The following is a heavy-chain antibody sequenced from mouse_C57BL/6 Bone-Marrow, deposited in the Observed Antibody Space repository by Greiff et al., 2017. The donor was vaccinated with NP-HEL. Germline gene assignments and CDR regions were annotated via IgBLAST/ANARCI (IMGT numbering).Heavy chain of an antibody. J-gene: IGHJ1*03. D-gene: IGHD1-1*01. CDR2: ISNGGGST. Sequence: EVKVEESGGGLVQPGGSLKLSCAASGFTFSDYYMYWVRQTPEKRLEWVAYISNGGGSTYYPDTVKGRFTISRDNAKNTLYLQMSRLKSEDTAMYYCARREFITTPRYFDVWGTGTTVTVSS. CDR1: GFTFSDYY. V-gene: IGHV5-12*01. CDR3: ARREFITTPRYFDV.